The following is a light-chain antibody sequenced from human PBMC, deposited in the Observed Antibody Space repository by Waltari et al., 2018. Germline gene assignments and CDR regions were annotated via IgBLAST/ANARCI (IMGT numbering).Light chain of an antibody. CDR1: SSNIGSNY. CDR2: RTN. J-gene: IGLJ3*02. CDR3: AAWDDSLSGLWV. Sequence: QSVLTQPPSASGTPAQRVTISCSGSSSNIGSNYVYWYQQLPGTATKLLSYRTNQRPSGVPDRFSGSKSGTSASLAISGLRSEDEADYYCAAWDDSLSGLWVFGGGTKLTVL. V-gene: IGLV1-47*01.